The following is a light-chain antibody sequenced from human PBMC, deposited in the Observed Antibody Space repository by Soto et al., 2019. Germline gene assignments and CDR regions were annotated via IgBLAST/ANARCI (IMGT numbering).Light chain of an antibody. V-gene: IGKV3-15*01. Sequence: EGVTTQSPATLSVSPGERATLSCRASQNVDGDLVWYQQKPGQAPRLLIYRTSTRANGTPVRFSGSGSGTEFTLTISSLQSEDFAVYYCQEYNGRSSFGQGTKVEIK. J-gene: IGKJ1*01. CDR1: QNVDGD. CDR3: QEYNGRSS. CDR2: RTS.